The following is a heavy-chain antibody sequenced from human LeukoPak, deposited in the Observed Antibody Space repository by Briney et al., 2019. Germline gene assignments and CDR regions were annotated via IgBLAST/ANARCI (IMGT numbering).Heavy chain of an antibody. D-gene: IGHD5-24*01. V-gene: IGHV4-39*07. CDR2: IYYSGST. J-gene: IGHJ4*02. CDR1: GGSISSSSYY. Sequence: SETLSLTCTVSGGSISSSSYYWGWIRQPPGKGLEWIGSIYYSGSTYYNPSLKSRVTISVDTSKNQFSLKLSSVTAADTAVYYCARFGSKMATPTGDYWGQGTLVTVSS. CDR3: ARFGSKMATPTGDY.